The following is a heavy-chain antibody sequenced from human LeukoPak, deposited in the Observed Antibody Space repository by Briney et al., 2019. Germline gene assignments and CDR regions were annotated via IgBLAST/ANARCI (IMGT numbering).Heavy chain of an antibody. CDR3: ASLEYGSGSYYYGMDV. D-gene: IGHD3-10*01. Sequence: SETLSLTCPVSRGSISTYHWSWIRQPPGKGLEWVGYIYYSGSTNYNPSLKSRVTISVDTSKIQFSLKLTTVTAADTAVYYCASLEYGSGSYYYGMDVWGQGTTVTVSS. J-gene: IGHJ6*02. V-gene: IGHV4-59*01. CDR2: IYYSGST. CDR1: RGSISTYH.